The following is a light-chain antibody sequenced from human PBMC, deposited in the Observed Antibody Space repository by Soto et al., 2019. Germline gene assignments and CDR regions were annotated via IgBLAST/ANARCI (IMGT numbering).Light chain of an antibody. CDR2: WAS. CDR3: QQYYSIPYT. J-gene: IGKJ2*01. Sequence: DFVMTQSPDSLPVSLGERATINCKSSQSVLYSSNNKNYLAWYQQKPGQPPNLLIYWASTRESGVPDRFSGSGSATDFTLTISSLQAEDVAVYYCQQYYSIPYTFGQGTKLEIK. CDR1: QSVLYSSNNKNY. V-gene: IGKV4-1*01.